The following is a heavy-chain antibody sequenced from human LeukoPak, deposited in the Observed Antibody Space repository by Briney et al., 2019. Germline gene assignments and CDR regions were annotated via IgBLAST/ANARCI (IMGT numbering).Heavy chain of an antibody. CDR3: ARDPLDGRINWFDP. J-gene: IGHJ5*02. D-gene: IGHD1-1*01. CDR1: GYTFTSYA. Sequence: GASVKVSCKASGYTFTSYAMNWVRQAPGQGLEWMGWINTNTGNPTYAQGFTGRFVFSLDTSVSTAYLQISSLKAEDTAVYYCARDPLDGRINWFDPWGQGTLVTVSS. V-gene: IGHV7-4-1*02. CDR2: INTNTGNP.